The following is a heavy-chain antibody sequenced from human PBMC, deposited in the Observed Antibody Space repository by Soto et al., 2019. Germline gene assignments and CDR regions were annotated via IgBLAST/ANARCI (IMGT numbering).Heavy chain of an antibody. CDR1: GFTFSNAW. CDR3: TTDGQIWSGPTHPDYYYYGMDV. V-gene: IGHV3-15*07. CDR2: IKSKTDGGTT. Sequence: PGGSLRLSCAASGFTFSNAWMNWVRQAPGKGLEWVGRIKSKTDGGTTDYAAPVKGRFTISRDDSKSTLYLQMNSLKTEDTAVYYCTTDGQIWSGPTHPDYYYYGMDVWGQGTTVTVSS. D-gene: IGHD3-3*01. J-gene: IGHJ6*02.